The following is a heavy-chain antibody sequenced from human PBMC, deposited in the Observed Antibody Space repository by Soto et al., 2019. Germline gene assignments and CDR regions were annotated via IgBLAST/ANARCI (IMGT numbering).Heavy chain of an antibody. D-gene: IGHD6-19*01. CDR3: ARAIAVGSTSLDY. V-gene: IGHV3-48*02. CDR2: ISSRSSTI. Sequence: GGSLRLSCAASGFSFSTYNMNWVRQAPGRGLEWVSYISSRSSTIYHADSVKGRFTISRDNAKNSLYLQMDSLRDEDTAVYFCARAIAVGSTSLDYWGLGTRVTVS. J-gene: IGHJ4*02. CDR1: GFSFSTYN.